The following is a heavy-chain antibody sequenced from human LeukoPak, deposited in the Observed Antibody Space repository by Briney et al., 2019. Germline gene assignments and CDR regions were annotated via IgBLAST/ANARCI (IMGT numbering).Heavy chain of an antibody. J-gene: IGHJ5*02. V-gene: IGHV7-4-1*02. Sequence: ASVKVSCKASGYTFINYAMNWVRQAPGQGLEWMGRINTNTGNPTYAQGFPGRFVFSLDTPVSTAYLQISSLKAEDTGVYYCARGGGDLLRFDPWGQGTLVTVSS. CDR2: INTNTGNP. CDR1: GYTFINYA. CDR3: ARGGGDLLRFDP. D-gene: IGHD2-21*02.